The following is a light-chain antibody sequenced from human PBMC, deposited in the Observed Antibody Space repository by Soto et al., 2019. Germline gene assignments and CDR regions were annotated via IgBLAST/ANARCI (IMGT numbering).Light chain of an antibody. J-gene: IGKJ1*01. V-gene: IGKV4-1*01. CDR3: QQYHSAPQT. CDR2: WAS. CDR1: QSVLFSPNNKNY. Sequence: DIVMTQSPDSLAVSLGERATINCKSSQSVLFSPNNKNYLAWYQQKPGQPPKLLIYWASTRESGVPDRFSGSGSWPDFTLTISSLQAEDVAFYYCQQYHSAPQTFGQGTKVEIK.